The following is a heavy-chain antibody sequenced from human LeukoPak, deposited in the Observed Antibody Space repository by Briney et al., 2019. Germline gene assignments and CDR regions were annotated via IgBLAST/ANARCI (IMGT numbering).Heavy chain of an antibody. CDR3: AKDSLRGGTQTNWFDP. D-gene: IGHD3-10*01. V-gene: IGHV3-23*01. CDR1: GFTFSSYG. Sequence: GGTLRLSCAASGFTFSSYGMSWVRQAPGKGLEWVSGISGFSGSGGSTYYADSVKGRFTISRDNSKNTLYLQMNSLRVDDTAVYYCAKDSLRGGTQTNWFDPWGQGTVVTVSS. J-gene: IGHJ5*02. CDR2: ISGFSGSGGST.